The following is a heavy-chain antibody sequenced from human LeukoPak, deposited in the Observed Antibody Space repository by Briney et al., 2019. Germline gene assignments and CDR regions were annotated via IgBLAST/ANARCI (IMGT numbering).Heavy chain of an antibody. D-gene: IGHD2/OR15-2a*01. CDR1: GYTFTSYY. V-gene: IGHV1-46*01. J-gene: IGHJ6*02. CDR3: ALLESDTDYYYYYGMDV. CDR2: INPSGGST. Sequence: ASVKASCKPSGYTFTSYYMHWVRQAPGQGLEWMGIINPSGGSTSYAQKFQGRVTMTRDTSTSTVYMELSSLRSEDTAVYYCALLESDTDYYYYYGMDVWGQGTTVTVSS.